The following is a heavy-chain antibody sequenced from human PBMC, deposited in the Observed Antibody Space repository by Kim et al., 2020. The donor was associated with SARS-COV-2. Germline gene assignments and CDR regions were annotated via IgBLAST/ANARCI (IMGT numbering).Heavy chain of an antibody. CDR1: GYSFTSYW. J-gene: IGHJ6*02. V-gene: IGHV5-51*01. CDR2: IYPGDSDT. Sequence: GESLKISCKGSGYSFTSYWIGWVRQMPGKGLEWMGIIYPGDSDTRYSPSFQGQVTISADKSISTAYLQWSSLKASDTAMYYCARRGDLSYYYYYGMDVWGQGTTVTVSS. D-gene: IGHD3-16*02. CDR3: ARRGDLSYYYYYGMDV.